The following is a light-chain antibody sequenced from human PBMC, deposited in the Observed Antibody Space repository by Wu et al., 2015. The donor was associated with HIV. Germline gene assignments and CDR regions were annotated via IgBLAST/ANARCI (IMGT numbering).Light chain of an antibody. J-gene: IGKJ4*01. CDR2: DAS. Sequence: DIQMTQSPSSLSASVGDGVTITCQASQDISKYLSWYQQKPGKAPKLLIYDASNLETGVPSRFSGSGYGTEFTFTISSLQPEDIALYHCQQYDSLPLTFGGGTKVEIK. V-gene: IGKV1-33*01. CDR3: QQYDSLPLT. CDR1: QDISKY.